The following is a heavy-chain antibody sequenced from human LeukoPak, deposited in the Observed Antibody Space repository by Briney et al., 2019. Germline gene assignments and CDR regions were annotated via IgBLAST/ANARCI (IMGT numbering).Heavy chain of an antibody. J-gene: IGHJ4*02. V-gene: IGHV4-39*01. Sequence: SETLSLTCTVSGGSISSSSYYWGWIRQPPGKGLEWIGSIYYSGSTYYNPSLKSRVTISVDTSKNQFSLKLSSVTAADTAVYYCARLGDIVVVPAAQYYFDYWGQGTLVTASS. D-gene: IGHD2-2*01. CDR2: IYYSGST. CDR1: GGSISSSSYY. CDR3: ARLGDIVVVPAAQYYFDY.